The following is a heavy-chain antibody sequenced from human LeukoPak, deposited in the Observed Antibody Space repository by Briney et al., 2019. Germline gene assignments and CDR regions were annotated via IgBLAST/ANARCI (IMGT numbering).Heavy chain of an antibody. D-gene: IGHD6-19*01. V-gene: IGHV4-59*08. CDR2: IYYSGST. CDR1: GGSISSYY. CDR3: AELSIAVAGRGFDP. J-gene: IGHJ5*02. Sequence: SETLSLTCTVSGGSISSYYWRWIRQPPGMGLEWIGYIYYSGSTNYNPSLKSRVTISVDTSKNQFSLKLISVTAADTAVYCSAELSIAVAGRGFDPWGQGTLVTV.